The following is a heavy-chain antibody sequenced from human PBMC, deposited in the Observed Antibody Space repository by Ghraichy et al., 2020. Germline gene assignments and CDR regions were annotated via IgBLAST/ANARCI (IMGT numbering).Heavy chain of an antibody. D-gene: IGHD3-10*01. V-gene: IGHV4-4*02. CDR3: ARARDGDFDS. CDR1: GGPMNNNHW. CDR2: ISHSGSA. J-gene: IGHJ4*02. Sequence: SETLSLTCAGSGGPMNNNHWWSWVRQPPYKGLEWIGEISHSGSASYNPSLKSRVTMSVDKSKNQFSLKMNSVTAADTAVYYCARARDGDFDSWGQGTLVTVSS.